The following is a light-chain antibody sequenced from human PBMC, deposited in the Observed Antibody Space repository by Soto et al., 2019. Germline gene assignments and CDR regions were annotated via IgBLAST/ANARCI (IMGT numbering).Light chain of an antibody. CDR2: GAS. CDR3: QQYKYWPLT. Sequence: EIVMTQSPATLSVSPGERATLSCRASQSVSSNLAWYQQKPGQAPRLLIYGASTRATGLPARISGSGSGTEFTLTISSLQSEDFAVYYCQQYKYWPLTFGQGTKVDIK. CDR1: QSVSSN. V-gene: IGKV3-15*01. J-gene: IGKJ1*01.